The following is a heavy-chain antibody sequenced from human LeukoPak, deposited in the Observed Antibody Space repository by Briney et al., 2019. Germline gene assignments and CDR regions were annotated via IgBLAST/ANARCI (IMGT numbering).Heavy chain of an antibody. CDR2: ISNDGSDT. J-gene: IGHJ4*02. CDR1: GFTFTNYW. Sequence: GGSLRLSCAASGFTFTNYWMNWIRQVPGEGLEWVSHISNDGSDTDYADSVKGRFTISRDKAKNTLYLQMRSLRAEDTAVYYCVRYFYGSGSYDYWGQGTLLTVSS. CDR3: VRYFYGSGSYDY. V-gene: IGHV3-74*01. D-gene: IGHD3-10*01.